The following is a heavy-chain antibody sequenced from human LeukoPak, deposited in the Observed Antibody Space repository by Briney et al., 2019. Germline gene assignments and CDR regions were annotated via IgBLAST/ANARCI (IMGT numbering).Heavy chain of an antibody. Sequence: ASVKVSCKASGGTFSSYAISWVRQAPGQGLEWMGGIIPIFGTANYAQKFQDRVTITADESTSTAYMELSSLRSEDTAVYYCARDGFHCSSISCRVGLVFDYWGQGTLVTVSP. CDR1: GGTFSSYA. CDR2: IIPIFGTA. CDR3: ARDGFHCSSISCRVGLVFDY. V-gene: IGHV1-69*13. J-gene: IGHJ4*02. D-gene: IGHD2-2*01.